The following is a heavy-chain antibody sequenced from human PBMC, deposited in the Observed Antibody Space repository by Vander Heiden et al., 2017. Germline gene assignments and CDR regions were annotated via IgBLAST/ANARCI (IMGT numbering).Heavy chain of an antibody. V-gene: IGHV1-69*01. J-gene: IGHJ4*02. D-gene: IGHD6-19*01. CDR1: GGTFSGYA. CDR3: ARGLYSSGWYDQFDY. CDR2: GIPIFGTA. Sequence: QVQLVQSGAEVKKPGSSVKVSCKAPGGTFSGYAISWVRQAPGQGIEWMGGGIPIFGTANYAQKFQGRVTITADESTSTAYMELSSLRSEDTAVYYCARGLYSSGWYDQFDYWGQGTLVTVSS.